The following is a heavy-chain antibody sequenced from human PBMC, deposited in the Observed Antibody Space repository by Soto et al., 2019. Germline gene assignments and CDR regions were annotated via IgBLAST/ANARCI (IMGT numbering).Heavy chain of an antibody. CDR1: GFNFSIYA. CDR3: ATDVDYTPFDY. D-gene: IGHD4-4*01. J-gene: IGHJ4*01. CDR2: ISYDGSQK. V-gene: IGHV3-30*04. Sequence: GGSLRFSCAASGFNFSIYAVHWVLRAPGKGLDWVAVISYDGSQKYYADSVKGRFTISRDNTKNTVYLRMDSLRAEDTAVYYCATDVDYTPFDYWGHGTLVTVPS.